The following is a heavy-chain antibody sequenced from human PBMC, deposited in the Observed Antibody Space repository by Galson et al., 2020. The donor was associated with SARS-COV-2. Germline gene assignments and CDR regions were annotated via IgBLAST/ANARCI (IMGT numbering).Heavy chain of an antibody. J-gene: IGHJ6*01. CDR3: ARRHDGDSGELYYYYGMD. V-gene: IGHV3-30-3*01. Sequence: TGGSLRLSCAASGFTFSSYAMHWVRQAPGKGLEWVAVISYDGSNKYYADSVKGRFTISRDNSKNTLYLQMNSLRAEDTAVYYCARRHDGDSGELYYYYGMD. CDR2: ISYDGSNK. D-gene: IGHD4-17*01. CDR1: GFTFSSYA.